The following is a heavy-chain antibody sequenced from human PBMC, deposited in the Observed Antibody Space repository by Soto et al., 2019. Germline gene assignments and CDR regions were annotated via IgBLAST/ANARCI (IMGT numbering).Heavy chain of an antibody. CDR3: GRGGYYDSSGSRNYHYYGMNV. CDR2: ISPYDGNT. CDR1: GYTFSSYG. V-gene: IGHV1-18*01. J-gene: IGHJ6*02. D-gene: IGHD3-22*01. Sequence: ASVKVSCKGSGYTFSSYGINWVRQAPGQGLEWLGWISPYDGNTKYAQILQGRVSMTTDTSTKTAYMEVRSLRSDDTAVYYCGRGGYYDSSGSRNYHYYGMNVWGQGTTVTVSS.